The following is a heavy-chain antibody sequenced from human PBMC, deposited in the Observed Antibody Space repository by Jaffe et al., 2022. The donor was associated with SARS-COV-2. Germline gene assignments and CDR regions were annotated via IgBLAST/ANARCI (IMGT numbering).Heavy chain of an antibody. CDR3: ARAPFKVYYYGMDV. J-gene: IGHJ6*02. CDR1: GGSISSYY. Sequence: QVQLQESGPGLVKPSETLSLTCTVSGGSISSYYWSWIRQPPGKGLEWIGYIYYSGSTNYNPSLKSRVTISVDTSKNQFSLKLSSVTAADTAVYYCARAPFKVYYYGMDVWGQGTTVTVSS. V-gene: IGHV4-59*01. CDR2: IYYSGST.